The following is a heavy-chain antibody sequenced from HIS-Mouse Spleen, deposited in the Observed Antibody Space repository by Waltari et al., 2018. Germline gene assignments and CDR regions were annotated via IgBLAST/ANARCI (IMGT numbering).Heavy chain of an antibody. CDR2: INHSGST. J-gene: IGHJ4*02. CDR1: GGSFSGYY. CDR3: ARGRGDNWNYFDY. D-gene: IGHD1-20*01. Sequence: GAGLLKPSETLSLTCAVYGGSFSGYYWSWIRQPPGKGLEWIGEINHSGSTNYNPSLKSRVTISVDTSKNQFSLKLSSVTAADTAVYYCARGRGDNWNYFDYWGQGTLVTVSS. V-gene: IGHV4-34*01.